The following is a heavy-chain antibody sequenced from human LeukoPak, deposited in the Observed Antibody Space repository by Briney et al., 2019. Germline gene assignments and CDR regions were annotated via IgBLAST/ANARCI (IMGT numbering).Heavy chain of an antibody. V-gene: IGHV3-7*01. CDR1: GFTFSSYW. D-gene: IGHD3-10*01. CDR3: ANIKDTGTYYFDR. CDR2: IKQDGSEK. J-gene: IGHJ4*02. Sequence: PGGSLRLSCAASGFTFSSYWMSWVRQALGKGLEWVANIKQDGSEKYYVDSVKGRFTISRDNAKNSLYLQMNSLRAEDTAVYYCANIKDTGTYYFDRWGQGTLVTVSS.